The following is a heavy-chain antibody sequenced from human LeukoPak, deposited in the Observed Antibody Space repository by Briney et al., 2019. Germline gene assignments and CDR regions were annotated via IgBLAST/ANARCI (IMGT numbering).Heavy chain of an antibody. J-gene: IGHJ4*02. CDR1: GGSIRSYF. Sequence: SETLSLTCAVSGGSIRSYFWTWIRQPAGKRLEWVGHIYSTGTTEYNPSKSNPSLESRVTMSVDASKNQFSLRLSSVSAADTAVYYCARESHVSSWSEFELWGQGTLVTVSS. V-gene: IGHV4-4*07. CDR2: IYSTGTT. D-gene: IGHD6-13*01. CDR3: ARESHVSSWSEFEL.